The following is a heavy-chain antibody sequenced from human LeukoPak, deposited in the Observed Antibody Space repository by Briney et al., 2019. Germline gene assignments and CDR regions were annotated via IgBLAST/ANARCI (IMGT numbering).Heavy chain of an antibody. CDR3: ARDNGAYFDY. CDR1: GGSISSSSYY. Sequence: PSETLSLTCTVSGGSISSSSYYSGWIRQPPGKGLEWIGSIYYSGSTYYNPSLKSRVTISVDTSKNQFSLKLSSVTAADTAVYYCARDNGAYFDYWGQGTLVTVSS. V-gene: IGHV4-39*07. J-gene: IGHJ4*02. D-gene: IGHD3-10*01. CDR2: IYYSGST.